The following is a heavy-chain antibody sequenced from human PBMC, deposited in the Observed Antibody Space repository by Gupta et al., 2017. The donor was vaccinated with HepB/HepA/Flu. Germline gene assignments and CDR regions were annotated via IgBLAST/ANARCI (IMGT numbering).Heavy chain of an antibody. CDR2: ITATGDAT. CDR1: GFVFTIHA. Sequence: EVQLLESGGGLVQPGGSLRLSCAASGFVFTIHAMSWVRQAPGKGLEWVSVITATGDATHYADSVKGRFTISKDFSKNTLYLQMNSLRAEDTAVYYCTKGGWNDDWGQGTPVTVSS. D-gene: IGHD1-1*01. J-gene: IGHJ4*02. CDR3: TKGGWNDD. V-gene: IGHV3-23*01.